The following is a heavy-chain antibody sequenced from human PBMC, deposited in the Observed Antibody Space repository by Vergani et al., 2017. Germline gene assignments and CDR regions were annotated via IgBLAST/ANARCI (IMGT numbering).Heavy chain of an antibody. CDR2: IYYSGST. V-gene: IGHV4-31*03. CDR1: GGSISSGGYY. Sequence: QVQLPESGPGLVKPSQTLSLTCTVSGGSISSGGYYWSWIRQHPGKGLEWIGYIYYSGSTYYNPSLKSRVTISVDTSKNQFSLKLSSVTAADTAVYYCARDSGDFTYYDFWSGYPDWYFDLWGRGTLVTVSS. D-gene: IGHD3-3*01. J-gene: IGHJ2*01. CDR3: ARDSGDFTYYDFWSGYPDWYFDL.